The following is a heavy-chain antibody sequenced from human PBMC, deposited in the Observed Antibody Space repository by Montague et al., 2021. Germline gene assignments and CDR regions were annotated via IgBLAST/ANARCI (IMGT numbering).Heavy chain of an antibody. D-gene: IGHD2-21*01. CDR2: IKQDGSEK. CDR1: GFTFSNYW. Sequence: SLRLSCAVSGFTFSNYWMSWVRQAPGKGLEWVANIKQDGSEKHYVDSVKGRFTISRDNAKNSLYLQMNSLRAEDTAAYFCARDQGQGYCGGDCYVGLDYWGQGTLVTVSS. V-gene: IGHV3-7*01. J-gene: IGHJ4*02. CDR3: ARDQGQGYCGGDCYVGLDY.